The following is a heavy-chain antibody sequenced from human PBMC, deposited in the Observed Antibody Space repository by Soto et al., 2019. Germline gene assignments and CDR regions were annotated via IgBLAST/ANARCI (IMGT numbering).Heavy chain of an antibody. V-gene: IGHV4-39*01. CDR3: ARQGGILSPISGPYDYYYGMDV. D-gene: IGHD2-15*01. Sequence: SETLSLTCTVSGGSISSSSYYWGWIRQPPGKGLEWIGSIYYSGSTYYNPSLKSRVTISVDTSKNQFSLKLSSVTAADTAVYYCARQGGILSPISGPYDYYYGMDVWGQGTTVTVSS. CDR2: IYYSGST. J-gene: IGHJ6*02. CDR1: GGSISSSSYY.